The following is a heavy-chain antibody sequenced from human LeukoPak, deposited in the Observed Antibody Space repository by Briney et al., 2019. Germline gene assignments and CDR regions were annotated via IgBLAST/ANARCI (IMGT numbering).Heavy chain of an antibody. V-gene: IGHV3-21*04. D-gene: IGHD4/OR15-4a*01. CDR3: ARRAGAYSHPYDY. CDR2: ISRRSTYI. J-gene: IGHJ4*02. Sequence: PGGSLRLSCAASGFTFSSYTMNWVRQAPGKGLEWVSSISRRSTYIYYADSVKGRFTISRDNAKNSLYLQMNSLRAEDTAVYYCARRAGAYSHPYDYWGQGTLVTVSS. CDR1: GFTFSSYT.